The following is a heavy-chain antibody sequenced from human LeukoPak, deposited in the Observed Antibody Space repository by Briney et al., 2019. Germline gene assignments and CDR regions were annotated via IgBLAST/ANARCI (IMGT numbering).Heavy chain of an antibody. V-gene: IGHV3-23*01. CDR3: AREALNGVVPAANWFDP. J-gene: IGHJ5*02. CDR1: EFTFTNYA. CDR2: ISGPGVST. D-gene: IGHD2-2*01. Sequence: PGGSLRLSCVASEFTFTNYALNWVRQAPGQGLEWVSAISGPGVSTYYTDSVKGRFTISRDNAKNSLYLQMNSLRAEDTAVYYCAREALNGVVPAANWFDPWGQGTLATVSS.